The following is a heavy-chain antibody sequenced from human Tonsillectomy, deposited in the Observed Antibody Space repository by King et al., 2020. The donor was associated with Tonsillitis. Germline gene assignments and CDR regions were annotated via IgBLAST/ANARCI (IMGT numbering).Heavy chain of an antibody. D-gene: IGHD6-6*01. CDR3: ARDPSIAARPGWFDP. V-gene: IGHV3-48*01. CDR2: ISSSSSTI. Sequence: VQLVESGGGLVQPGGSLRLSCAASGFTFSSYSMNWVRQAPGKGLEWVSYISSSSSTIYYADSVKGRFTISRDNAKNSLYLQMNSLRAEDTAVYYCARDPSIAARPGWFDPWGQGTLVTVSS. CDR1: GFTFSSYS. J-gene: IGHJ5*02.